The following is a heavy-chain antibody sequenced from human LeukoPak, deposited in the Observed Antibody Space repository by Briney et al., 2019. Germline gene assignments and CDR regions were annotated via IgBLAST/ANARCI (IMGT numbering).Heavy chain of an antibody. V-gene: IGHV3-30*03. J-gene: IGHJ4*02. CDR3: AREAGSKSLDY. CDR1: GFTFSSSA. D-gene: IGHD1-26*01. CDR2: ISYDESNK. Sequence: GGSLRLSCAASGFTFSSSAMHWVRQAPGKGLEWVAVISYDESNKYYADSVKGRFTISRDNSKNTLYLQMNSLRAEDTAVYYCAREAGSKSLDYWGQGTLVTVSS.